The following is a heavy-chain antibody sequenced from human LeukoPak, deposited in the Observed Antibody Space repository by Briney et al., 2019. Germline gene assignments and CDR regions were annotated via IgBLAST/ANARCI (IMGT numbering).Heavy chain of an antibody. CDR1: GYTFTGYY. CDR2: IIPIFGTA. CDR3: ARDVEVGATGYFDY. V-gene: IGHV1-69*13. J-gene: IGHJ4*02. Sequence: ASVKVSCKASGYTFTGYYMHWVRQAPGQGLEWMGGIIPIFGTANYAQKFQGRVTITADESTSTAYMELSSLRSEDTAVYYCARDVEVGATGYFDYWGQGTLVTVSS. D-gene: IGHD1-26*01.